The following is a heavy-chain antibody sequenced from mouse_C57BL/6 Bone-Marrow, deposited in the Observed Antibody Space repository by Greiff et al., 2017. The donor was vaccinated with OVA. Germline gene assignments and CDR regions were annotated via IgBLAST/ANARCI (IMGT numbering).Heavy chain of an antibody. CDR2: ISSGGSYT. CDR1: GFTFSSYG. Sequence: EVQLVESGGDLVKPGGSLKLSCAASGFTFSSYGMSWVRQTPDKRLEWVATISSGGSYTYYPDSVKGRFTISRDNAKNTLYLQMSSLKSEDTAMYYCARQGGLEAFAYWGQGTLVTVSA. J-gene: IGHJ3*01. CDR3: ARQGGLEAFAY. V-gene: IGHV5-6*01. D-gene: IGHD2-4*01.